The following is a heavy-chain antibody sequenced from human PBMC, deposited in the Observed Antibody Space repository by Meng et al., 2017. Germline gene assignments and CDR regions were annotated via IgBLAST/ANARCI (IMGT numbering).Heavy chain of an antibody. CDR1: GYTFTGYY. Sequence: ASVKVSCKASGYTFTGYYMHWVRQAPGQGLEWMGRINPNSGGTNYAQKFQGRVTMTRDTSISTAYMELSRLRSDDTAVYYCARDLDGYSYDLNYFDYWVQGTLVTVSS. D-gene: IGHD5-18*01. CDR2: INPNSGGT. CDR3: ARDLDGYSYDLNYFDY. V-gene: IGHV1-2*06. J-gene: IGHJ4*02.